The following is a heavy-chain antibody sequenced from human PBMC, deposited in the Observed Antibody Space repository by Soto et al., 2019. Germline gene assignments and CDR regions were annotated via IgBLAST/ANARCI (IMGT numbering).Heavy chain of an antibody. CDR3: AKAPLWFGAIIKYYMDV. V-gene: IGHV3-23*01. CDR1: GFTFSSYA. CDR2: ISGSGVST. D-gene: IGHD3-10*01. Sequence: GGSLRLSCAASGFTFSSYAMSWVRQAPGKGLEWVSAISGSGVSTYYADSVKGRFTISRDNSKNTLYLQMNSLRAEDTAVYYCAKAPLWFGAIIKYYMDVWGKGTTVTVSS. J-gene: IGHJ6*03.